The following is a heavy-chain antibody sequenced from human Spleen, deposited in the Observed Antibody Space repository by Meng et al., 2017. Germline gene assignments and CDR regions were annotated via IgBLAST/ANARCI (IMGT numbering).Heavy chain of an antibody. D-gene: IGHD3-22*01. CDR2: IYSGGNT. V-gene: IGHV3-66*02. CDR1: GFTFSSYV. J-gene: IGHJ4*02. CDR3: AGGLGGGNYYVGFDS. Sequence: GESLKISCAASGFTFSSYVIHWVRQAPGRGLEWVSVIYSGGNTYYADSVKGRFTISRDNSKNTVYLQMSSLGVEDTAVYYCAGGLGGGNYYVGFDSWGQGTLVTVSS.